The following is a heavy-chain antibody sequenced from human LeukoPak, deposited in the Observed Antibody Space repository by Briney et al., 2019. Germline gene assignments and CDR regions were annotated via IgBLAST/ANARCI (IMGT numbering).Heavy chain of an antibody. D-gene: IGHD3-10*01. V-gene: IGHV4-39*02. CDR3: ARAARLRITLVRLIHAAFDM. Sequence: SETLSLTCTVSGGSISSSSYYWGWISQPPGKGLEWIGSLYYAGNTFLNPTLDSRVTITVDKSKNQFSLKLRSATAADTAVYYCARAARLRITLVRLIHAAFDMWGQGTMVTVSS. J-gene: IGHJ3*02. CDR1: GGSISSSSYY. CDR2: LYYAGNT.